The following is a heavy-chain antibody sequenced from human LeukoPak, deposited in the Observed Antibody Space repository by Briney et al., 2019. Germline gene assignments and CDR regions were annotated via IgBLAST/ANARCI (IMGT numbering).Heavy chain of an antibody. J-gene: IGHJ6*02. CDR1: GYTFTGYY. D-gene: IGHD1-1*01. V-gene: IGHV1-8*02. CDR3: ARGNWNDGMDV. CDR2: MNPNSGNT. Sequence: GASVKVSCKASGYTFTGYYMHWVRQATGQGLEWMGWMNPNSGNTGYAQKFQGRVTMTRNTSISTAYMELSSLRSEDTAVYYCARGNWNDGMDVWGQGTTVTVSS.